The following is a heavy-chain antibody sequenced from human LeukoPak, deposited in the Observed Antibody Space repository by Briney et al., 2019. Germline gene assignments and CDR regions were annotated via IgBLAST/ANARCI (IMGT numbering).Heavy chain of an antibody. Sequence: PGGSLRLSCAASGFTFSSYSMNWVRQAPGKGLEWVSYISSSSSTIYYADSVKGRFTISRDNAKNSLYLQMNSLRAEDTAVYYCARDRDYYGSGSYGAFDIWGQGTMVTVSS. CDR2: ISSSSSTI. J-gene: IGHJ3*02. CDR1: GFTFSSYS. CDR3: ARDRDYYGSGSYGAFDI. V-gene: IGHV3-48*04. D-gene: IGHD3-10*01.